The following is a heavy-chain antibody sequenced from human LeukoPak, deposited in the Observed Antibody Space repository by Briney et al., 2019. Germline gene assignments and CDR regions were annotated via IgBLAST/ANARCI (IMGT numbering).Heavy chain of an antibody. CDR2: ISSSSSYI. CDR3: ARGSGYSYGLPGGY. CDR1: GFTFSSYS. J-gene: IGHJ4*02. V-gene: IGHV3-21*01. Sequence: GGPLRLSCAASGFTFSSYSMNWVRQAPGKGLEGVSSISSSSSYIYYADSVKGRFTISRDNAKNSLYLQMNSLRAEDTAVYYCARGSGYSYGLPGGYWGQGTLVTVSS. D-gene: IGHD5-18*01.